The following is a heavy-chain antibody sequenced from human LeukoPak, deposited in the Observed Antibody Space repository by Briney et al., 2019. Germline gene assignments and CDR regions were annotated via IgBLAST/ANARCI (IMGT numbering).Heavy chain of an antibody. CDR1: GLTVSSNY. V-gene: IGHV3-53*01. CDR2: IYSGGST. J-gene: IGHJ5*02. Sequence: GGSLRLSCGASGLTVSSNYMRWVRHAPWKGLEWDSVIYSGGSTYYADSVKGRFTISRDNSKNTLYLQMNSLRAEDTAVYYCARESRIAVAGTSWFDPWGQGTLVTVSS. CDR3: ARESRIAVAGTSWFDP. D-gene: IGHD6-19*01.